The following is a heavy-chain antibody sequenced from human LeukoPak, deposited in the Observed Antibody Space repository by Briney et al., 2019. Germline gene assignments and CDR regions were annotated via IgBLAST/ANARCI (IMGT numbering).Heavy chain of an antibody. D-gene: IGHD7-27*01. CDR3: AKEGSAQLGPYYYYYMDV. Sequence: GRSLRLSCAASGFTFSSYGMHWVRQAPGKGLEWVAVIWYDGGNKYYADSVKGRFTISRDNSKNTLYLQKNSLRAEDTAVYYCAKEGSAQLGPYYYYYMDVWGKGTTVTVSS. CDR2: IWYDGGNK. V-gene: IGHV3-33*06. CDR1: GFTFSSYG. J-gene: IGHJ6*03.